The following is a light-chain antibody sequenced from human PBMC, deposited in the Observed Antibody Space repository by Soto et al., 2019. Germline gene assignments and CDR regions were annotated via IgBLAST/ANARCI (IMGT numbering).Light chain of an antibody. Sequence: EIVMTQSPATLSVSPGERAALSCRASQNINSKLAWYQQKPGQAPRLLIYGASTRATGIPARFSGSGSRTEFTLTISSLQSEDFAVYYCQQYDNWRPFTFGGGTKVDIK. CDR2: GAS. J-gene: IGKJ4*01. CDR1: QNINSK. V-gene: IGKV3-15*01. CDR3: QQYDNWRPFT.